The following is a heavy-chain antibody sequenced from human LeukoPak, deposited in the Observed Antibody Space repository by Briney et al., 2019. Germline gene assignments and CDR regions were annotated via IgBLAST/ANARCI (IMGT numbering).Heavy chain of an antibody. V-gene: IGHV3-30-3*01. D-gene: IGHD3-22*01. Sequence: PGRSLRLSCAASGFTFSSYAMHWVRQAPGKGLEWVAVISYDGSNKYYADSVKGRFTCSRDNSKNTLYLQMNSLRADDTAVYYCARPNYYDSSGFYYYFYGMDVWGQGTTVTASS. J-gene: IGHJ6*02. CDR2: ISYDGSNK. CDR1: GFTFSSYA. CDR3: ARPNYYDSSGFYYYFYGMDV.